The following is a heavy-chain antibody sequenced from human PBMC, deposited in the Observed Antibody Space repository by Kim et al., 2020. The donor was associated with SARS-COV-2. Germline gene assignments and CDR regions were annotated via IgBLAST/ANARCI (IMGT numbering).Heavy chain of an antibody. CDR2: IYYSGST. J-gene: IGHJ3*02. V-gene: IGHV4-31*03. CDR1: GGSISSVGYY. Sequence: SETLSLTCTVSGGSISSVGYYWSWIRQHPGKGLEWIGYIYYSGSTYYNPFLKSRVTISVDTSKNQFSLKLSSVTAADTAVYYCARARITMIVAIDAFDIWGQGTMVTVSS. CDR3: ARARITMIVAIDAFDI. D-gene: IGHD3-22*01.